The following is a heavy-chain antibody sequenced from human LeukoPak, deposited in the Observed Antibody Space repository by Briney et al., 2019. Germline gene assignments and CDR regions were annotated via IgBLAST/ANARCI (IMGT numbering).Heavy chain of an antibody. Sequence: GGSLRLSCAASGFTLRSYDMSWVRQAPGKELEWVAATSGSGSNTYYADSVKGRFTISRDNSKNTLYLQMNSLRAEDTAVYYCAKEYSGYDFDYWGQGTLVTVSS. CDR1: GFTLRSYD. J-gene: IGHJ4*02. CDR3: AKEYSGYDFDY. CDR2: TSGSGSNT. D-gene: IGHD5-12*01. V-gene: IGHV3-23*01.